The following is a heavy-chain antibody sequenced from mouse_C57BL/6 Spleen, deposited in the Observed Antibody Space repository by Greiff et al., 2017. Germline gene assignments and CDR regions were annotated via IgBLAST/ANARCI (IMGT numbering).Heavy chain of an antibody. D-gene: IGHD1-1*01. V-gene: IGHV1-15*01. CDR3: TRGVTTVVFDY. CDR1: GYTFTDYE. J-gene: IGHJ2*01. CDR2: IDPETGGT. Sequence: QVQLQQSGAELVRPGASVTLSCKASGYTFTDYEMHWVKQTPVHGLEWIGAIDPETGGTAYNQKFKGKAILTADKSSSTAYMELLSLTSEDSAVYYCTRGVTTVVFDYWGQGTTLTVSS.